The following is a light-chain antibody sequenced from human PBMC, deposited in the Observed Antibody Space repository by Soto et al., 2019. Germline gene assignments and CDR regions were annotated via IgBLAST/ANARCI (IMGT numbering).Light chain of an antibody. CDR3: QQYDTLPPMYT. CDR1: QDISNY. V-gene: IGKV1-33*01. CDR2: DAS. Sequence: DIPMTQSPSSLSASVGDRVTITCQASQDISNYLNWYQQKPGKAPKLLIYDASNLQTGVPSRFSGSGSGTEFSFTISSLQPEDIATYYCQQYDTLPPMYTFGQGTKVEIK. J-gene: IGKJ2*01.